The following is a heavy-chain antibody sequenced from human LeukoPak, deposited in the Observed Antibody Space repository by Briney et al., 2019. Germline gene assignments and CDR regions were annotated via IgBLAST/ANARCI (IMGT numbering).Heavy chain of an antibody. CDR3: ARGAKGGAYAFDI. CDR1: GFTFSSYS. Sequence: GGSLRLSCAASGFTFSSYSMNWVRQAPGKGLEWVSSISSSSSYIYYADSVKGRFTISRDNAKNSLYLQMNSLRVEDTAVYYCARGAKGGAYAFDIWGQGTMVTVSS. V-gene: IGHV3-21*01. CDR2: ISSSSSYI. J-gene: IGHJ3*02. D-gene: IGHD3-16*01.